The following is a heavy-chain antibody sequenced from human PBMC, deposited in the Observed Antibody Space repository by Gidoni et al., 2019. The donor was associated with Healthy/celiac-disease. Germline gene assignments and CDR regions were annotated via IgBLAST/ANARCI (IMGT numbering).Heavy chain of an antibody. J-gene: IGHJ4*02. Sequence: QVQLVESGGGLVKPGGSLRLSCAASGLTLSDYHMSWIRQAPGKGLACVSYISSSSSYTNYADSVKGQFTISRDNAKNSLYLQMNSLRAEDTAVYYCARGATDGSGSYYAPIDYWGQGTLVTVSS. V-gene: IGHV3-11*05. CDR2: ISSSSSYT. D-gene: IGHD3-10*01. CDR1: GLTLSDYH. CDR3: ARGATDGSGSYYAPIDY.